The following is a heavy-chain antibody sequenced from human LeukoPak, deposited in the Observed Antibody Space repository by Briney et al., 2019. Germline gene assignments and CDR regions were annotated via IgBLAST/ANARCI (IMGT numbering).Heavy chain of an antibody. CDR3: ARLRPGGYSGSYQYYFDC. Sequence: SETLSLTCTVSGGSISSYYWSWIRQPPGRGLEWIGYIYYSGSTNYNPSLKSRVTISVDTSKNQLSLKLTSVTAADPAVYYRARLRPGGYSGSYQYYFDCWGQGSLVTVSS. D-gene: IGHD1-26*01. J-gene: IGHJ4*02. CDR1: GGSISSYY. CDR2: IYYSGST. V-gene: IGHV4-59*08.